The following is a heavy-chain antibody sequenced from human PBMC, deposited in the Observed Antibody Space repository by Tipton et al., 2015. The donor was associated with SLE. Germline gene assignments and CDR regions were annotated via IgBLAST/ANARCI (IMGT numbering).Heavy chain of an antibody. Sequence: TLSLTCAVYGGSFSGYYWSWIRQPPGKGLEWIGEINHSGSTNYNPSLKSRVTISVDTSKNQFSLKLSSVTAADTAVYYCARGRPLSSIAARLDYWGQGTLVPVSS. CDR1: GGSFSGYY. CDR2: INHSGST. D-gene: IGHD6-6*01. J-gene: IGHJ4*02. CDR3: ARGRPLSSIAARLDY. V-gene: IGHV4-34*01.